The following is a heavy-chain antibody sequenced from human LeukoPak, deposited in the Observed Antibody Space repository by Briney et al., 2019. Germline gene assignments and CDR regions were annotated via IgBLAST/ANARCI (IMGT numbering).Heavy chain of an antibody. J-gene: IGHJ4*02. Sequence: GGSLRLSCAASGFTLSDYYMSWIRQAPGKGLEWVSYISSSGSTIYYADSVKGRFTISRDNAKNSLYLQMNSLRAEDTAVYYCAKESCSSRCNFDYWGQGTLVTVSS. D-gene: IGHD2-2*01. V-gene: IGHV3-11*01. CDR3: AKESCSSRCNFDY. CDR1: GFTLSDYY. CDR2: ISSSGSTI.